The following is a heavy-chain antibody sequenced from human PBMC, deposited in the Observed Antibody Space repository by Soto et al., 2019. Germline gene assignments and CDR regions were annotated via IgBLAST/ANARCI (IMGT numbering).Heavy chain of an antibody. V-gene: IGHV1-18*01. Sequence: ASVKVSCKASGYTFTSYGISWVRQAPGQGLEWMGWISAYNGNTNYAQKLQGRVTMTTDTSTSTAYMELRSLRSDDTALYYCARDRYRATPGDYYYGMDVWGQGTTVTVSS. CDR1: GYTFTSYG. J-gene: IGHJ6*02. CDR2: ISAYNGNT. D-gene: IGHD1-1*01. CDR3: ARDRYRATPGDYYYGMDV.